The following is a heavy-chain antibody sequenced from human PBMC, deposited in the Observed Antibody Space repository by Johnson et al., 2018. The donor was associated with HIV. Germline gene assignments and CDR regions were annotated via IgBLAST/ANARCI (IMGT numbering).Heavy chain of an antibody. CDR1: GFTFSAYA. CDR3: ARRQPTRDLFALDDGFDI. Sequence: HVQLVESGGGVVQPERSLRLSCAASGFTFSAYAMHWVRQAPGKGLEWVAAISVGESKTYYTDSMTGRFTVSRDNSKNTLYLQMISLRAEDTAMYYCARRQPTRDLFALDDGFDIWGQVTMVTVS. V-gene: IGHV3-30*10. D-gene: IGHD2-21*02. J-gene: IGHJ3*02. CDR2: ISVGESKT.